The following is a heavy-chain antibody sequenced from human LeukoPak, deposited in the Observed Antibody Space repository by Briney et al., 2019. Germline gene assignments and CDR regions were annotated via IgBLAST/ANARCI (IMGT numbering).Heavy chain of an antibody. D-gene: IGHD6-19*01. J-gene: IGHJ3*02. CDR2: TSYSRTT. V-gene: IGHV4-59*08. Sequence: SETLSLTCAVSGGSITGHYWNWIRQTPGMRLEWIGYTSYSRTTIYNSYFKGRATMSIDTSKNQPYLNLTSVTATDTAVYYCAKLGHSDGWYLGAFDIWGQGTTVLVSS. CDR1: GGSITGHY. CDR3: AKLGHSDGWYLGAFDI.